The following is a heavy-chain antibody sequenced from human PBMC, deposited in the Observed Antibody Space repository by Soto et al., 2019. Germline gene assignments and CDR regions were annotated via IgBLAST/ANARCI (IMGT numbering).Heavy chain of an antibody. CDR1: GFTFSTQA. D-gene: IGHD6-19*01. CDR3: AKDLHGSGWSFDQ. CDR2: LISSGESP. V-gene: IGHV3-23*01. Sequence: GGSLRLSCSASGFTFSTQAMAWVRQAPGKGLGWVSALISSGESPDYADSVKGRFTISRDNSKNTLYLQMNSLRADDTAVYYCAKDLHGSGWSFDQWGQGTVVTVSS. J-gene: IGHJ4*02.